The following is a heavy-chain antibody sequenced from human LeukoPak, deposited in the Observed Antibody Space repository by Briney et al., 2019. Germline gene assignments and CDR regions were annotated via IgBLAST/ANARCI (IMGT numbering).Heavy chain of an antibody. J-gene: IGHJ4*02. CDR3: ARGVMQTFDY. Sequence: GGSLRLSCAASGFTVSSNYMSWVRQAQGKELEWVSGIYSGGSTYYADSVKGRFTISRDNSKNTMYLQMNSVRADVSAVYYCARGVMQTFDYWGQGTLVTVCS. CDR1: GFTVSSNY. D-gene: IGHD3-16*01. CDR2: IYSGGST. V-gene: IGHV3-66*02.